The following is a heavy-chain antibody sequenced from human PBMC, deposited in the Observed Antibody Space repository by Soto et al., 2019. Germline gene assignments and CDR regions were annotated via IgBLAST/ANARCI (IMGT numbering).Heavy chain of an antibody. J-gene: IGHJ5*02. CDR2: IYYSGST. CDR1: GGSISSGDFC. CDR3: ARAGGVQSNWVDP. Sequence: SETLSLTCTVSGGSISSGDFCWSWIRQHPGKCLEWIGYIYYSGSTYYNPSLTCRVTISVDTSKNQFSLKLSSVTAADTAVYYCARAGGVQSNWVDPWGQGTLVTVS. D-gene: IGHD3-10*01. V-gene: IGHV4-30-4*01.